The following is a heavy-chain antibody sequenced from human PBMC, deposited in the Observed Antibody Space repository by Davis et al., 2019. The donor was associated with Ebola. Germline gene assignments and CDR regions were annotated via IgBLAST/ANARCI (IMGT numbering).Heavy chain of an antibody. Sequence: SQTLSLTCAVYGGSFSGYYWSWIRQPPGKGLEWIGEINHSGSTNYNPSLKSRVTISVDTSKNQFSLKLSSVTAADTAVYYCARSVLRFLRAGLDPWGQGTLVTVSS. CDR3: ARSVLRFLRAGLDP. J-gene: IGHJ5*02. CDR1: GGSFSGYY. D-gene: IGHD3-3*01. CDR2: INHSGST. V-gene: IGHV4-34*01.